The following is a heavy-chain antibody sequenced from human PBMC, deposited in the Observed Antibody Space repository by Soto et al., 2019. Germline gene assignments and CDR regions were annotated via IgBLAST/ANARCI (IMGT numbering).Heavy chain of an antibody. J-gene: IGHJ4*02. CDR2: IYYSGTT. CDR1: GGSINSGDYS. D-gene: IGHD3-22*01. Sequence: QVQLQESGPGLVKPSQTLSLTCTVSGGSINSGDYSWSWIRQPPGKGLEWIAYIYYSGTTYYTPSLQRRVTVSLDTSKNQFSLKLSSVTAADTAVYYCARVRSGYYLHLDYWGQGTLVTVSS. V-gene: IGHV4-30-4*01. CDR3: ARVRSGYYLHLDY.